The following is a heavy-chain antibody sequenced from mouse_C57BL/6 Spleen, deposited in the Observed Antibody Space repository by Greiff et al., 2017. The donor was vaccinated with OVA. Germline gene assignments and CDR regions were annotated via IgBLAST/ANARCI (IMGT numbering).Heavy chain of an antibody. Sequence: QVQLQQPGAELVRPGTSVTLSCKASGYTFTSYWMHWVKQRPGQGLEWIGVIDPSDSYTNYNQKFKGKATLTVDTSSSTAYMQLSSLTSEDSAVYYCARSTNWIDYWGQGTTLTVSS. V-gene: IGHV1-59*01. D-gene: IGHD4-1*01. J-gene: IGHJ2*01. CDR2: IDPSDSYT. CDR3: ARSTNWIDY. CDR1: GYTFTSYW.